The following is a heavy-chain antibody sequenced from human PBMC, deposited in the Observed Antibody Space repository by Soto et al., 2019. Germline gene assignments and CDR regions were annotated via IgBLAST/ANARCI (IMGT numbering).Heavy chain of an antibody. V-gene: IGHV4-31*03. J-gene: IGHJ5*02. CDR1: CCSLRRGGFY. Sequence: PSGTLSPPFPFSCCSLRRGGFYWSWIRQHPGKGLEWIGYIYYSGSTYYNPSLKSRVIISVDTSKNQFSLKLSSVTAADTAVYYCARSVFPWGQGTLVTVSS. CDR2: IYYSGST. CDR3: ARSVFP.